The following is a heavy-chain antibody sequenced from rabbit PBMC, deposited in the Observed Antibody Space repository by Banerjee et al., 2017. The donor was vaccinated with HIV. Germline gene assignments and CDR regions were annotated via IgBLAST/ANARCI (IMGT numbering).Heavy chain of an antibody. Sequence: QEQLEESGGRLVKPDETLTLSCKASGFSLSNYWMTWVRQAPGKGLEWIATINGGSTTYYANWAKGRFTISKTSTTLYLQLNSLTAADTATYFCMREATGVGLWGQGTLVTVS. CDR2: INGGSTT. V-gene: IGHV1S45*01. CDR1: GFSLSNYW. D-gene: IGHD4-1*01. J-gene: IGHJ3*01. CDR3: MREATGVGL.